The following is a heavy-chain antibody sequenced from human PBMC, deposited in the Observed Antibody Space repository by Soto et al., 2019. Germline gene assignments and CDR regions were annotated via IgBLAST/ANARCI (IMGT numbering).Heavy chain of an antibody. J-gene: IGHJ4*02. CDR2: ITGSGGST. V-gene: IGHV3-23*01. CDR1: GFTFSNYA. D-gene: IGHD6-19*01. CDR3: AKDRLYSSVWYYFDF. Sequence: GGSLRLSCAASGFTFSNYAMSWVRQAPGKGLEWVSGITGSGGSTYYADSVKGRFTISRDNSKNTLYLQMNSLRAEDTAIYYCAKDRLYSSVWYYFDFWGQGTLVTVSS.